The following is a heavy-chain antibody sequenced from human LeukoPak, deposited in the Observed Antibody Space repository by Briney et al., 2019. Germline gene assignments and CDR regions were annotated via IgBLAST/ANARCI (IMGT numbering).Heavy chain of an antibody. CDR1: GFTFNKAW. Sequence: PGGSLRLSCAASGFTFNKAWMSWVRQAPGKGLEWVGRIKSKIDGGTIEYAAPVKGRFTISRDDSKNTQYLQMNSLKTEDTAVYYCTTDGYCGGDNCYSFDNWGQGTLVTVSS. J-gene: IGHJ4*02. CDR2: IKSKIDGGTI. D-gene: IGHD2-15*01. CDR3: TTDGYCGGDNCYSFDN. V-gene: IGHV3-15*01.